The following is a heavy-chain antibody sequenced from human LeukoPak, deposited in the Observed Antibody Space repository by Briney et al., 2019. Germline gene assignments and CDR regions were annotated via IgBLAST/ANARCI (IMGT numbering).Heavy chain of an antibody. Sequence: ASVKVSCKASGYTFTSNAFSWVRQAPGQGLEWMGWVSGYNGNTNYAQKLQGRVTLTTDTFTSTAYMELTRPRCDDTVVYYCARDPPALFYFDYWGQGTLVTVSS. J-gene: IGHJ4*02. CDR3: ARDPPALFYFDY. V-gene: IGHV1-18*01. CDR2: VSGYNGNT. CDR1: GYTFTSNA.